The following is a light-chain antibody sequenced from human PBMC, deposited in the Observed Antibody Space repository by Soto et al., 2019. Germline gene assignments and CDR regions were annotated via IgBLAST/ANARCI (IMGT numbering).Light chain of an antibody. CDR3: CSYAPTRASYV. J-gene: IGLJ1*01. Sequence: SVLPQPASLSGSPGQSITISCTGTGSDIGSYNLVSWYQQPPGKAPKLIIYEVTNRPSGVSSRFSGSKSGNTASLTISGLQAEDDADYYCCSYAPTRASYVFGTGTKVTVL. CDR2: EVT. CDR1: GSDIGSYNL. V-gene: IGLV2-23*02.